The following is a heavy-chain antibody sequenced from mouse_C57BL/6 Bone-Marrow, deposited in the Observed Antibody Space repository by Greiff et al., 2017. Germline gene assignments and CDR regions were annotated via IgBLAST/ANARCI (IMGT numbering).Heavy chain of an antibody. CDR2: IHPNSGST. CDR1: GYTFTSYW. D-gene: IGHD4-1*01. Sequence: VQLQQPGAELVKPGASVKLSCKASGYTFTSYWMHWVKQTPGQGLAWIGMIHPNSGSTNYNEMFKSQATLTVDKSSSLAYMQHSVLASEDSAVYFCTKLGSAWFAYWGQGTLVTVSA. J-gene: IGHJ3*01. CDR3: TKLGSAWFAY. V-gene: IGHV1-64*01.